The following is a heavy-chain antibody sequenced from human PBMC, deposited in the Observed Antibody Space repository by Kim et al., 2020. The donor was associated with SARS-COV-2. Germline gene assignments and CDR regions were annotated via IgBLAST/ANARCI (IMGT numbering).Heavy chain of an antibody. D-gene: IGHD3-22*01. CDR3: AREGYYYDSSGYPRAFDI. Sequence: GGSLRLSCAASGFTVSSNYMSWVRQAPGKGLEWVSVIYSGGSTYYADSVKGRFTISRDNSKNTLYLQMNSLRAEDTAVYYCAREGYYYDSSGYPRAFDIWGQGTMVTVSS. CDR1: GFTVSSNY. CDR2: IYSGGST. V-gene: IGHV3-53*01. J-gene: IGHJ3*02.